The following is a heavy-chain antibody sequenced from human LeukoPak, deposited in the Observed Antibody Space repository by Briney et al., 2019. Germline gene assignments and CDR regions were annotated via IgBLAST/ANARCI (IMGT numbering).Heavy chain of an antibody. CDR3: AREGGVDSSGYYLSY. CDR2: INPSGGST. CDR1: GYTCTSYY. J-gene: IGHJ4*02. Sequence: GASVKVSCKASGYTCTSYYMHWVRQAPGQGLEWMGIINPSGGSTSYAQKFQGRVTMTRDTSTSTVYMELSSLRSEDTAVYYCAREGGVDSSGYYLSYWGQGTLVTVSS. D-gene: IGHD3-22*01. V-gene: IGHV1-46*01.